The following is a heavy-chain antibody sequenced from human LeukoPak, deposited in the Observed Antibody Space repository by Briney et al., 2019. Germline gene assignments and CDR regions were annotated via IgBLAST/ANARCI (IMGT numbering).Heavy chain of an antibody. CDR1: GFTLNNAW. D-gene: IGHD3-22*01. J-gene: IGHJ1*01. CDR3: TTDRYYDNSELQFQH. Sequence: GGSLRLSCAASGFTLNNAWMSWVRQAPGKGLEWLSRIKRETDGGTIDYAAPVKGRFTISRDDSRNTLYLQMDSLKIEDTAVYYCTTDRYYDNSELQFQHWGQGTLVTVSS. CDR2: IKRETDGGTI. V-gene: IGHV3-15*01.